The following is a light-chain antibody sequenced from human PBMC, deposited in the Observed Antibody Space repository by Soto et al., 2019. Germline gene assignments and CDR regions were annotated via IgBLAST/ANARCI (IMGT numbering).Light chain of an antibody. V-gene: IGLV2-23*01. J-gene: IGLJ2*01. CDR3: CSYAGSSTV. CDR1: SSDVGSYNL. Sequence: QSVLTQPASVYGSPGQSITISCPGTSSDVGSYNLVSWYQQHPGKAPKLMIYEGSKRPSGVSNRFSGSKSGNTASLTISGLQAEDEADYYCCSYAGSSTVFGGGTKLTV. CDR2: EGS.